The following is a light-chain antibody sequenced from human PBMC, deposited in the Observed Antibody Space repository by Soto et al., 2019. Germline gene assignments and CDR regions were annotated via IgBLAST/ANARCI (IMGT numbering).Light chain of an antibody. J-gene: IGKJ2*01. CDR2: WAS. CDR1: RSVLYSSNNKNY. Sequence: DIVMTQSPDSLAVSLGERATINCKSSRSVLYSSNNKNYLAWYQQKPGQPPKLLIYWASTRESGVPDRFSGSASGTDFTLTISSLQAEDVAVYYCQQYYSRPDTFGQGTKLEIK. CDR3: QQYYSRPDT. V-gene: IGKV4-1*01.